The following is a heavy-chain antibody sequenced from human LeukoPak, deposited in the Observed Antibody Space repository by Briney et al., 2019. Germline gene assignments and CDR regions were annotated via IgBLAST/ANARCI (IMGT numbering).Heavy chain of an antibody. J-gene: IGHJ4*02. CDR2: IYHSGST. D-gene: IGHD2-2*01. CDR1: GYIITSGYD. V-gene: IGHV4-38-2*01. Sequence: SETLSLTCAVSGYIITSGYDWGWIRQPPGKGLEWIGSIYHSGSTYYNPSLKTRVTISVDTSKNQFSLKLSSVTAADTAVYYCARLYLRDHCSSTSCYGLYFDYWGQGTLVTVSS. CDR3: ARLYLRDHCSSTSCYGLYFDY.